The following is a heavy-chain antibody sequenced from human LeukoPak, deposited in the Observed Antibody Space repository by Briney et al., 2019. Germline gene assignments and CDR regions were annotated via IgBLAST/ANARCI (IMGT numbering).Heavy chain of an antibody. CDR2: INHSGST. CDR1: GGSFSGYY. D-gene: IGHD1-1*01. CDR3: ARGLLDRAFDS. V-gene: IGHV4-34*01. Sequence: PSETLSLTCAVYGGSFSGYYWSWIRQPPGKGLEWIGEINHSGSTNYNPSLKSRVTISVDTSKNQFSLKLSSVTAADTAVYYCARGLLDRAFDSWGQGTLVTVSS. J-gene: IGHJ4*02.